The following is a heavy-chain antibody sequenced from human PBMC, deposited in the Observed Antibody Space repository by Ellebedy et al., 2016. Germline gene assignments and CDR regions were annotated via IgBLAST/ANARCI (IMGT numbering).Heavy chain of an antibody. J-gene: IGHJ6*02. CDR3: ARGYRSGGRCYAYGMDV. D-gene: IGHD2-15*01. V-gene: IGHV4-59*01. CDR2: VYYSGTP. Sequence: SETLSLTXTVSGGSISGYYWSWVRQPPGKGLEWIGYVYYSGTPNYNPSLKSRVTISLDRSNNQFSLKLTSVTAADTAVYYCARGYRSGGRCYAYGMDVWGQGTTVTVSS. CDR1: GGSISGYY.